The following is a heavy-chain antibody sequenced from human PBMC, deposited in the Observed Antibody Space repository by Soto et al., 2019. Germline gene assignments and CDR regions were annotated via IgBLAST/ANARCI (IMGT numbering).Heavy chain of an antibody. CDR2: IYYSGST. CDR1: GGSISSGGYY. Sequence: QVQLQESGPGLVKPSQTLSLTCTVSGGSISSGGYYWSWIRQHPGKGLEWIGYIYYSGSTYYNPSPKSRVTIPVDTSKNQFSLKLSSVTAADTAVYYCARVGGVTLGDWYFDLWGRGTLVTVSS. J-gene: IGHJ2*01. V-gene: IGHV4-31*03. D-gene: IGHD3-16*01. CDR3: ARVGGVTLGDWYFDL.